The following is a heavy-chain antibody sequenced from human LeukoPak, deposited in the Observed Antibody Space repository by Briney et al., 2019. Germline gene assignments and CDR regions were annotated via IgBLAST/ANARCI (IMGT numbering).Heavy chain of an antibody. D-gene: IGHD3-22*01. CDR1: GGSISSSSYY. CDR2: IYYSGST. CDR3: AVGGYYYDSSGYYNDAFDI. J-gene: IGHJ3*02. Sequence: SETLSLTCTVSGGSISSSSYYWGWIRQPPGKGLEWIGSIYYSGSTYYNPSLKSRVTISVDTSKNQFSLKLSSVTAADTAVYYCAVGGYYYDSSGYYNDAFDIWGQGTMVTVSS. V-gene: IGHV4-39*01.